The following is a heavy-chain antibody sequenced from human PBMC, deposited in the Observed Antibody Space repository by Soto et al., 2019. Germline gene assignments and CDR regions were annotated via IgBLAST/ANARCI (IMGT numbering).Heavy chain of an antibody. CDR2: ISTSGVTT. V-gene: IGHV3-23*01. CDR1: GFTFSSYT. J-gene: IGHJ3*02. CDR3: ARGGYYYDTRDAFDI. D-gene: IGHD3-22*01. Sequence: GGSLRLSCEASGFTFSSYTMAWVRQAPGEGLEWVSGISTSGVTTYYADAVRGRFTISRDDLKNTLYLQMSGLRAEDTAVYYCARGGYYYDTRDAFDIWGQGTMVTVSS.